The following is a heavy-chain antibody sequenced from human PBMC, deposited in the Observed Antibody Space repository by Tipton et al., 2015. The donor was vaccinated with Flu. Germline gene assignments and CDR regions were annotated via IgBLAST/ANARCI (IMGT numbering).Heavy chain of an antibody. V-gene: IGHV4-59*12. D-gene: IGHD3-10*01. CDR3: AREEAVDRFGSAIHY. J-gene: IGHJ4*02. Sequence: TLSLTCTVSGDSISSNYWSWIRQPPGGGLEWIGYVYNGGSTKYNPSLKSRATISVDTSKNHFSLKLTSVTAADTAVYFCAREEAVDRFGSAIHYWGQGTQVTVSS. CDR2: VYNGGST. CDR1: GDSISSNY.